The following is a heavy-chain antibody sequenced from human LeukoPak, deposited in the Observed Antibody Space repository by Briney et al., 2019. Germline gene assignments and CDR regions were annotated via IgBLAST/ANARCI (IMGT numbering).Heavy chain of an antibody. CDR3: ARSGITGTTRYFDY. CDR1: GGSISSSIW. J-gene: IGHJ4*02. CDR2: IYHSGST. D-gene: IGHD1-7*01. V-gene: IGHV4-4*02. Sequence: SGTLSLTCAVSGGSISSSIWWSWVRQSPGKGLEWIGEIYHSGSTHYNPSLKSRVTISVDKSKNQFSLKLSSVTAADTAVYYCARSGITGTTRYFDYWGQGTLVTVSS.